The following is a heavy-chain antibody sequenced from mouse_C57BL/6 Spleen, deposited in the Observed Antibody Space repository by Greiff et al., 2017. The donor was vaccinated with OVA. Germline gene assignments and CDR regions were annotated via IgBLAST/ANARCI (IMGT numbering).Heavy chain of an antibody. CDR3: ARTLYYYGSSDWYFDV. CDR1: GYTFTSYW. V-gene: IGHV1-50*01. Sequence: VQLQQSGAELVKPGASVKLSCKASGYTFTSYWMQWVKQRPGQGLEWIGDIDPSDSYTNYNQKFKGKATLTVDTSSSTAYMQLSSLTSEDSAVXYCARTLYYYGSSDWYFDVWGTGTTVTVSS. J-gene: IGHJ1*03. CDR2: IDPSDSYT. D-gene: IGHD1-1*01.